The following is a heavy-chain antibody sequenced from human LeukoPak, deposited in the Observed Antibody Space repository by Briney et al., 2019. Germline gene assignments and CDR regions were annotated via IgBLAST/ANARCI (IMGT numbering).Heavy chain of an antibody. V-gene: IGHV3-48*04. CDR3: ARVSQFLEWLSYFDY. CDR2: ISSSSITI. CDR1: GFTFSSYS. J-gene: IGHJ4*02. Sequence: GGSLRLSCAASGFTFSSYSMNWVRQAPGKGLEWVSYISSSSITIYYADSVKGRFTISRDNAKSSLYLQMNSLRAEDTAVYYCARVSQFLEWLSYFDYWGQGTLVTVSS. D-gene: IGHD3-3*01.